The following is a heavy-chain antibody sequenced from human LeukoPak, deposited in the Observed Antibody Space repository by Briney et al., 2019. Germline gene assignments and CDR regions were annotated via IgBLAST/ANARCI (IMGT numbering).Heavy chain of an antibody. CDR1: GFTFSSFW. J-gene: IGHJ4*02. CDR2: IKQDGNEK. Sequence: PGGSLRLSCAVSGFTFSSFWMSWVRQAPGKGLEWVANIKQDGNEKYYVDSVKGRFTISRDNAKNSLYLQMNSLRAEDTAVYYCAKQPARSKVVPGSYFDYWGQGTLVTVSS. V-gene: IGHV3-7*03. D-gene: IGHD2-2*01. CDR3: AKQPARSKVVPGSYFDY.